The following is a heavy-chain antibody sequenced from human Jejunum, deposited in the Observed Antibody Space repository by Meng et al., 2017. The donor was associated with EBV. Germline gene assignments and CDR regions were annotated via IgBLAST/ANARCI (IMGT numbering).Heavy chain of an antibody. Sequence: QVQLHESGPRLEKPSGTLSLPCVVSGGSISDNGWWSWVRQPPGKGLEWLGEIYHGGGTNYNPSLESRVTISVDKSKNQFSLKLNSVTVADTAVYYCAGNGYYALEYWGPGILVHVAS. CDR1: GGSISDNGW. D-gene: IGHD3-22*01. V-gene: IGHV4-4*02. CDR3: AGNGYYALEY. J-gene: IGHJ4*02. CDR2: IYHGGGT.